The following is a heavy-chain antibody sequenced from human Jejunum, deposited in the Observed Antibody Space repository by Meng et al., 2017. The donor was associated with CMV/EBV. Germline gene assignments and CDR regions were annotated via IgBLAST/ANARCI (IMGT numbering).Heavy chain of an antibody. CDR1: VFIVSGNY. V-gene: IGHV3-66*01. D-gene: IGHD2-15*01. Sequence: VYRVVSGRRFVRPGGSLRLSGAVFVFIVSGNYMRWVRQAPGKGPEWVSVIYSGGGTYYADSVKGRFIISRDNSKNTLYVQMNSLTGDDTAVYYCAGGDCTSGSCALDYWGRGTLVTVSS. CDR3: AGGDCTSGSCALDY. J-gene: IGHJ4*02. CDR2: IYSGGGT.